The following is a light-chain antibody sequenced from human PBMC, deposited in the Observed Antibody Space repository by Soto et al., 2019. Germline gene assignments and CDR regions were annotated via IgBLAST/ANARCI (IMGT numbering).Light chain of an antibody. V-gene: IGKV3-15*01. CDR3: QHYANWPLT. J-gene: IGKJ4*01. CDR1: QGIGST. CDR2: DTS. Sequence: EIVMTQSPATLSVSPVEGATLSCRASQGIGSTLAWYQQKPGQTPRLLIYDTSIRATGVPARFRGSASGTEFTLTITCLQSEDFAVYYCQHYANWPLTFGGGTRVESK.